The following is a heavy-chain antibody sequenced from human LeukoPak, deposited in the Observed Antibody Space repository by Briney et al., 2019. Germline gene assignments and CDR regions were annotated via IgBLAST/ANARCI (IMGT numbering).Heavy chain of an antibody. V-gene: IGHV4-38-2*02. D-gene: IGHD4-17*01. CDR3: ARDSRYGDYFYYFDY. J-gene: IGHJ4*02. CDR1: GYSISSGYY. CDR2: IYHSGST. Sequence: SETLCLTCAVSGYSISSGYYWGWIRQPPGKGLEWIGSIYHSGSTYYNPSLKSRVTISVDTSKNQFSLKLSSVTAADTAVYYCARDSRYGDYFYYFDYWGQGTLVTVSS.